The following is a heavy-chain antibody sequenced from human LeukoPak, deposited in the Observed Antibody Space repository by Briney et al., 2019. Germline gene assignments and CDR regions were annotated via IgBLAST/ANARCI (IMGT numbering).Heavy chain of an antibody. V-gene: IGHV3-66*01. D-gene: IGHD3-10*01. CDR3: ARGYGSGSYYF. J-gene: IGHJ4*02. CDR1: GFSVSSNY. Sequence: GRSLRLSCAVSGFSVSSNYMNWVRQAPGEGLEWVSITYNVGTTYYTDSVKGRFTISRDNSKNTLYLQMNSLRADDTAVYYCARGYGSGSYYFWGQGTLVTVSS. CDR2: TYNVGTT.